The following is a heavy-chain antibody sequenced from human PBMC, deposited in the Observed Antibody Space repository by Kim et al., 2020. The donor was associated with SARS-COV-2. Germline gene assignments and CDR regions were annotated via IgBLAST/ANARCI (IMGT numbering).Heavy chain of an antibody. V-gene: IGHV3-23*01. CDR1: GFTFSSYA. CDR2: ISGSAGST. Sequence: GGSLRLSCAASGFTFSSYAMSWVRQAPWKGLDWVSSISGSAGSTYYADSAKGRFTISRDNSKNTLYLQMNSLRAEDTAVYYCAKSQLWLRGYYYYAMDVWGQGTTVTVSS. D-gene: IGHD5-18*01. CDR3: AKSQLWLRGYYYYAMDV. J-gene: IGHJ6*02.